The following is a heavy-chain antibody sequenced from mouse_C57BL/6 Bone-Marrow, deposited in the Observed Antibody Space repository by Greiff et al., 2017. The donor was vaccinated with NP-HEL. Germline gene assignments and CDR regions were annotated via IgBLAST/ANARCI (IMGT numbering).Heavy chain of an antibody. CDR1: GYTFTSYW. D-gene: IGHD2-3*01. Sequence: VQLQQPGAELVKPGASVKLSCKASGYTFTSYWMHWVKQRPGQGLEWIGMIHPNSGSTNYNEKFKSKATLTVDKSSSTAYMQLSSLTSEDSAVYYCARGGYYVRYAMDYWGQGTSVTVSS. V-gene: IGHV1-64*01. CDR3: ARGGYYVRYAMDY. J-gene: IGHJ4*01. CDR2: IHPNSGST.